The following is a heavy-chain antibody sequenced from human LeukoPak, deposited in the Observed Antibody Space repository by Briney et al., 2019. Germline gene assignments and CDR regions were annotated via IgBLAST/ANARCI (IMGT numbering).Heavy chain of an antibody. CDR2: ITYRGAT. CDR3: AKSSETPTIVDY. Sequence: PSQTLSLTCTVSGGSMSSYYWSWIRQSPGGGLDWIGFITYRGATNYNPSLKSRVTISIDTSKNQFFLNLNSVTAADTAVYYCAKSSETPTIVDYWGQGTLVTVSS. CDR1: GGSMSSYY. J-gene: IGHJ4*02. D-gene: IGHD5-24*01. V-gene: IGHV4-59*01.